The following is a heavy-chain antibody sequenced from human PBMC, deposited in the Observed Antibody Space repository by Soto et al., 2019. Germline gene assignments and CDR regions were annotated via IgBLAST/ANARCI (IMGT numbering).Heavy chain of an antibody. CDR1: GFTFSSYG. D-gene: IGHD3-3*01. J-gene: IGHJ2*01. Sequence: QVQLVESGGGVVQPGRSLRLSCAASGFTFSSYGMHWVRQAPGKGLEWVAVISYDGSNKYYADSVKGRFTISRDNSKNTLYLQMNSLRAEDTAVYYCAKEDYDFWSGYYTSHWYFALWGRGTLVTVSS. V-gene: IGHV3-30*18. CDR2: ISYDGSNK. CDR3: AKEDYDFWSGYYTSHWYFAL.